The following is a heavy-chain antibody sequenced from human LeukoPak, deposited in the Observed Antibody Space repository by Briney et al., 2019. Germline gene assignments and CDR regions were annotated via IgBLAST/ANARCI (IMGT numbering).Heavy chain of an antibody. J-gene: IGHJ5*02. V-gene: IGHV1-8*01. CDR3: ARDNSARGANWFDP. CDR2: MNPNSGNA. D-gene: IGHD6-25*01. Sequence: ASVKVSCKASGYTFTSHDINWVRQAAGQGLEWMGWMNPNSGNAGYAQKFQGRVTMTRDTSINTAYMELYRLTSEDTAVYYCARDNSARGANWFDPWGQGTLVTVSS. CDR1: GYTFTSHD.